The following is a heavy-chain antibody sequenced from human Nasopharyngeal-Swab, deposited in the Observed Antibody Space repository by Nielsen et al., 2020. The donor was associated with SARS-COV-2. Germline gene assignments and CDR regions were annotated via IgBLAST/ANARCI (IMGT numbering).Heavy chain of an antibody. CDR3: AGGDGFPEGDY. Sequence: GGSLRLSCAASGFTFSDYYMSWIRQAPGKGLEWVSYISSSSSYTNYADSAKGRFTISRDNAKNSLYLQMNSLRAEDTAVYYCAGGDGFPEGDYWGQGTLVTVSS. CDR2: ISSSSSYT. D-gene: IGHD5-24*01. J-gene: IGHJ4*02. V-gene: IGHV3-11*03. CDR1: GFTFSDYY.